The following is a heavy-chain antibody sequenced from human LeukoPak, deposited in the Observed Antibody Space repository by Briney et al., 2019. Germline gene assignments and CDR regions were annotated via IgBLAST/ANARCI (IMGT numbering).Heavy chain of an antibody. V-gene: IGHV3-53*01. D-gene: IGHD3-16*01. CDR3: ARGLGSGSDI. J-gene: IGHJ3*02. Sequence: PGGSLSLSCAASGFTVNGYYMTWVRQAPGKGLEWVSVIHTGGTTYYADSVKGRFTISRDTSKNTLYLQMNSLRAEDTAVYYCARGLGSGSDIWGQGTMVTVSS. CDR2: IHTGGTT. CDR1: GFTVNGYY.